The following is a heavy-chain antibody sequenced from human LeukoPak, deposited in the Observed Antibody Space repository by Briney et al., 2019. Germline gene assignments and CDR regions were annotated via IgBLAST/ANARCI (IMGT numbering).Heavy chain of an antibody. Sequence: ETLSLTCTVSGGSISSYYWSWIRQPPGKGLEWVSAISGSGGSTYYADSVKGRFTISRDNSKNTLYLQMNSLRAEDTAVYYCAKDREYSSSVSGYWGQGTLVTVSS. J-gene: IGHJ4*02. CDR2: ISGSGGST. D-gene: IGHD6-6*01. CDR1: GGSISSYY. CDR3: AKDREYSSSVSGY. V-gene: IGHV3-23*01.